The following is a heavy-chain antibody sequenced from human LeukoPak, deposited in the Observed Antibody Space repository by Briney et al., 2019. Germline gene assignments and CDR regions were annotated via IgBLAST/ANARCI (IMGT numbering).Heavy chain of an antibody. J-gene: IGHJ4*02. CDR2: INPNSGGT. CDR3: ARWEPYDSSGYYCDY. D-gene: IGHD3-22*01. CDR1: GYTFTGYY. V-gene: IGHV1-2*02. Sequence: ASVKVSCTASGYTFTGYYMHWVRQAPGQGLEWMGWINPNSGGTNYAQKFQGRVTMTRDTSISTAYMELSSLRSDDTAVYYCARWEPYDSSGYYCDYWGQGTLVTVSS.